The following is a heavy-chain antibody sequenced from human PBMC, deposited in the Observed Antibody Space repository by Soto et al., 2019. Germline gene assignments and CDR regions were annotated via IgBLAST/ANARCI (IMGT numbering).Heavy chain of an antibody. CDR3: AKKVNCGSGSQYFDY. J-gene: IGHJ4*02. Sequence: EVQLLESGGGLVQPGGSLRLSCAASGFTFSSYSMSWVRQAPGKGLEWVAGFRGSGDYGTTYYADSVQGLFTISRDNYKNMLFLQMNSLRAEDKAIYYCAKKVNCGSGSQYFDYWGQGTLVTVSS. CDR2: FRGSGDYGTT. CDR1: GFTFSSYS. D-gene: IGHD3-10*01. V-gene: IGHV3-23*01.